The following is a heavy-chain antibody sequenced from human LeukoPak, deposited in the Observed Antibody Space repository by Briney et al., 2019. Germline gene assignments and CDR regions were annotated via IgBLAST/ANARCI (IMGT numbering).Heavy chain of an antibody. V-gene: IGHV3-21*04. CDR1: GSTFSSYS. Sequence: GGSLRLSCAASGSTFSSYSMNWVRQAPGKGLEWVSSISSSSSYIYYADSVKGRFTISRDNAKNSLYLQMNSLKASDTAMYYCASQLTGDPNWFDPWGQGTLVTVSS. D-gene: IGHD7-27*01. CDR3: ASQLTGDPNWFDP. CDR2: ISSSSSYI. J-gene: IGHJ5*02.